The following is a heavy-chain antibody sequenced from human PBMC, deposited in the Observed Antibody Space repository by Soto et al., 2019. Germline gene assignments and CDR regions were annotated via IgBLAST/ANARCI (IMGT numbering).Heavy chain of an antibody. CDR1: GYSFTSYW. Sequence: GESLKISCKGSGYSFTSYWIGWVRQMPGKGLEWMGIIYPGDSDTRYSPSFQGQVTISADKSISTAYLQWSSLKASDTAMYYCARQMDYYDSSGYHDYYYGMDVWGQGTTVTVSS. CDR3: ARQMDYYDSSGYHDYYYGMDV. J-gene: IGHJ6*02. CDR2: IYPGDSDT. V-gene: IGHV5-51*01. D-gene: IGHD3-22*01.